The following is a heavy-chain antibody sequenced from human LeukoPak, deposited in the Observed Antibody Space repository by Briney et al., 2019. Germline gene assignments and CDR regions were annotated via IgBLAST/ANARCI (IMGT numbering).Heavy chain of an antibody. CDR3: AASFPPRSGKGDY. CDR2: IYYSGST. CDR1: GGSISSSSYY. J-gene: IGHJ4*02. Sequence: PSETLSLTCTVSGGSISSSSYYWGWIRQPPGKGLEWIGSIYYSGSTYYNPSLKSRVTISVDTSKNQFSLKLSSVTAADTAVYYCAASFPPRSGKGDYWGQGTLVTVSS. V-gene: IGHV4-39*07. D-gene: IGHD4-23*01.